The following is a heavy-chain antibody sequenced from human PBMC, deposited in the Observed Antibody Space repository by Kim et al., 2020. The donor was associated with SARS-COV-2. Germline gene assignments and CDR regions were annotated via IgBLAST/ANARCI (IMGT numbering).Heavy chain of an antibody. D-gene: IGHD3-3*01. J-gene: IGHJ4*02. V-gene: IGHV3-23*01. CDR3: AKDQVNTYYDFWSGYCIY. Sequence: KGRFTIARDNSKNTLYLKMNSLRAEDTAVYYCAKDQVNTYYDFWSGYCIYWGQGTLVTVSS.